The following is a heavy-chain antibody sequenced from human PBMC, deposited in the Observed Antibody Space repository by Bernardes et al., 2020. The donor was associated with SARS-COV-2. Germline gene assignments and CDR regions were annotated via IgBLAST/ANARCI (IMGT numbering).Heavy chain of an antibody. V-gene: IGHV3-21*01. D-gene: IGHD2-15*01. CDR2: ISSSSSYM. CDR1: GFPFTFYF. Sequence: GGSLRLSCAASGFPFTFYFMNWVRQAPGKGLEWVSYISSSSSYMYYADSVKGRFTISRDNAGNSLYLQMNSLRAEDTAVYYCARAQGFCSGNNCYSFEYWGQGPLVTVSS. J-gene: IGHJ4*02. CDR3: ARAQGFCSGNNCYSFEY.